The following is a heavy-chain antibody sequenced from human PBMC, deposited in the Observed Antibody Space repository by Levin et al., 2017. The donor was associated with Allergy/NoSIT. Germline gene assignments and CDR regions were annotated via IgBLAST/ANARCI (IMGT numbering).Heavy chain of an antibody. CDR2: ISSSSSYI. Sequence: PGGSLRLSCAASGFTFSSYSMNWVRQAPGKGLEWVSSISSSSSYIYYADSVKGRFTISRDNAKNSLYLQMNSLRAEDTAVYYCARDRGDDYGDYGDAFDIWGQGTMVTVSS. CDR1: GFTFSSYS. D-gene: IGHD4-17*01. CDR3: ARDRGDDYGDYGDAFDI. J-gene: IGHJ3*02. V-gene: IGHV3-21*01.